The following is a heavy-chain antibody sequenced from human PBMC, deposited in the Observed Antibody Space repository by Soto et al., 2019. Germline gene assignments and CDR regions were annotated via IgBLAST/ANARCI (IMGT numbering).Heavy chain of an antibody. CDR2: FDPEEGNT. J-gene: IGHJ4*02. CDR3: ATGFPQWELLQY. Sequence: QVQLVQSGAEVKKPGASVKVSCKVSGYTLSELFVHWVRQAPGKGLEWLGGFDPEEGNTIYAQNFRGRVTMTDDTSTDTAHMELSSLRPDDTAVYYCATGFPQWELLQYWGQGTLLTVSS. CDR1: GYTLSELF. V-gene: IGHV1-24*01. D-gene: IGHD1-26*01.